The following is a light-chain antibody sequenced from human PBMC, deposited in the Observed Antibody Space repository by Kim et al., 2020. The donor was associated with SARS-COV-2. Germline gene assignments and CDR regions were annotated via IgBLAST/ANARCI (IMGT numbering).Light chain of an antibody. CDR2: GKN. V-gene: IGLV3-19*01. J-gene: IGLJ2*01. CDR1: SLRSYY. Sequence: SSELTQDPAVSVALGQTVRITCQGDSLRSYYATWYQQKPGQAPIVVIYGKNNRPSGIPDRFSGSSSVDTTSLTITGTQAGDEADYYCNSRGSNDNVLFGG. CDR3: NSRGSNDNVL.